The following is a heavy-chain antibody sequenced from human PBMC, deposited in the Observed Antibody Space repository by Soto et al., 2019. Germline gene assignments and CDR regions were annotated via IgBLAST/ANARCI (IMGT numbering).Heavy chain of an antibody. D-gene: IGHD2-15*01. CDR2: IIPIFGTA. CDR3: ARGGGYFRGGSCYGDY. CDR1: GGTFSSYA. V-gene: IGHV1-69*06. Sequence: SVKVSCKASGGTFSSYAISWVRQAPGPGLEWMGGIIPIFGTANYAQKFQGRVTITADKSTSTAYMELSSLRSEDTAVYYCARGGGYFRGGSCYGDYWGQGTLVTVSS. J-gene: IGHJ4*02.